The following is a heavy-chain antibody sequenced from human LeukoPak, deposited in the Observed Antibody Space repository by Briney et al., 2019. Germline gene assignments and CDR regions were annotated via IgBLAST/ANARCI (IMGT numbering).Heavy chain of an antibody. CDR2: IKQDGSEK. Sequence: PGGSLRLSCAASGFTFSNYRMSWVRQAPGKGLEWVANIKQDGSEKYYVDSVKGRSTISRDNAKKSLYLQMNSLRAEDTAAYYCARDREWFDPWGQGTLVTVSS. CDR3: ARDREWFDP. CDR1: GFTFSNYR. V-gene: IGHV3-7*01. J-gene: IGHJ5*02.